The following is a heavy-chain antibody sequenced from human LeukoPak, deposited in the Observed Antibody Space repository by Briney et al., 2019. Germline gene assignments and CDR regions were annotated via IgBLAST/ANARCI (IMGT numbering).Heavy chain of an antibody. CDR1: GFTFSSYA. CDR3: ARDEYYDFWSGYYGLFGSNWFGP. Sequence: PGGSLRLSCAASGFTFSSYAMSWVRQAPGKGLEWVSAISGSGGSTYYADSVKGRFTISRDNSKNTLYLQMNSLRAEDTAVYYCARDEYYDFWSGYYGLFGSNWFGPWGQGTLVTVSS. CDR2: ISGSGGST. V-gene: IGHV3-23*01. D-gene: IGHD3-3*01. J-gene: IGHJ5*02.